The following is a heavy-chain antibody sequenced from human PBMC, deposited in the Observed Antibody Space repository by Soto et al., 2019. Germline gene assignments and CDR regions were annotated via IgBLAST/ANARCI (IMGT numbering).Heavy chain of an antibody. D-gene: IGHD4-17*01. J-gene: IGHJ2*01. Sequence: QDQLVQSGAEVKKPGSSVKVSCKASGGTFSSHTFSWVRQAPGQGLEWMGRIIPALGTATYAQKFQGRVTITADESATTVYMELNSLRTEDHAVYYCARPDFGDYWYFDLWGRGTLVTVSS. CDR3: ARPDFGDYWYFDL. CDR2: IIPALGTA. V-gene: IGHV1-69*08. CDR1: GGTFSSHT.